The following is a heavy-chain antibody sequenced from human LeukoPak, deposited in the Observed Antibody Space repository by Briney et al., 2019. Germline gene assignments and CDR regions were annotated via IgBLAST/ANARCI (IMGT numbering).Heavy chain of an antibody. J-gene: IGHJ4*02. CDR2: IYPGGST. CDR1: GFTVSTNN. V-gene: IGHV3-53*01. D-gene: IGHD6-19*01. Sequence: GGSLRLSCAASGFTVSTNNMVWARRVSGRGLEWGSVIYPGGSTYYADSVKGRFTISRDDSKNTLFLQMSSLRAEDTAVYYCARVRSDSSGWYEFDYWGQGTLVTVSS. CDR3: ARVRSDSSGWYEFDY.